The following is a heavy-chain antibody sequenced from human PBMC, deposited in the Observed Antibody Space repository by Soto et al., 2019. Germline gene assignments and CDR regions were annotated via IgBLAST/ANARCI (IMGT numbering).Heavy chain of an antibody. Sequence: PVGSLRLSCGASVFTFSTYTMTWVRHSPGKGLEWVSSIGGSDGGTYYADSVRGRFTISRDDSKNTLSLQMNNLRAEDTALYYCAKDRWKGGSPSSGLDYWGRGTLVTVSS. J-gene: IGHJ4*02. CDR3: AKDRWKGGSPSSGLDY. D-gene: IGHD2-15*01. CDR1: VFTFSTYT. CDR2: IGGSDGGT. V-gene: IGHV3-23*01.